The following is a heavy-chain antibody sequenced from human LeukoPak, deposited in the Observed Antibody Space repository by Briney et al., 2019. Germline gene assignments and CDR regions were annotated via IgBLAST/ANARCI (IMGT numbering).Heavy chain of an antibody. CDR3: ARVDDYGDYSFDY. J-gene: IGHJ4*02. CDR1: GFTSSDYY. CDR2: ISSSGSTI. V-gene: IGHV3-11*04. Sequence: GGSLRLSCAASGFTSSDYYMSWIRQAPGKGLEWVSYISSSGSTIYYADSVKGRFTISRDNAKNSLYLQMNSLRAEDTAVYYCARVDDYGDYSFDYWGQGTLVTVSS. D-gene: IGHD4-17*01.